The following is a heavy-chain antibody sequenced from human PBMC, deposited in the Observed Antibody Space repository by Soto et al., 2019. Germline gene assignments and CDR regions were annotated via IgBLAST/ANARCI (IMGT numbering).Heavy chain of an antibody. Sequence: QVQLQQWGAGLLKPSETLSLTCAVYGGSFSGYYWSWIRQPPGKGLEWIGEINHSGSTNYNPSLKSRVTISVDTSKNQFSLKLSYVTAADTAVYYCARAKRKGVVRGAFFDYWGQGTLVTVAS. CDR2: INHSGST. V-gene: IGHV4-34*01. D-gene: IGHD3-10*01. CDR3: ARAKRKGVVRGAFFDY. CDR1: GGSFSGYY. J-gene: IGHJ4*02.